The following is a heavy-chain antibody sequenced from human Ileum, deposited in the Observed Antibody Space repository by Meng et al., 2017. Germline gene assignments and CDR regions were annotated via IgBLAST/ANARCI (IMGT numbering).Heavy chain of an antibody. D-gene: IGHD6-13*01. CDR3: AREPPAAAGTGADY. V-gene: IGHV4-31*03. CDR2: IYYSGTT. Sequence: QVQLQESGPGLVKPSQTLSLPCTFSGGSISSGGYYWSWIRQHPGKGLEWIGYIYYSGTTYYNPSLKSRVTISVDTSKNQFSLKLSSVTAADTAVYYCAREPPAAAGTGADYWGQGTLVTVSS. CDR1: GGSISSGGYY. J-gene: IGHJ4*02.